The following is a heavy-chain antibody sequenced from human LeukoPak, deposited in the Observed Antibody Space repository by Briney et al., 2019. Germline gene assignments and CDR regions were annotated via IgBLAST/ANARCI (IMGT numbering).Heavy chain of an antibody. V-gene: IGHV3-21*01. J-gene: IGHJ6*02. CDR1: GFTFSSYS. CDR3: ARDLYYGSGPLRNYYGMDV. Sequence: PGGSLRLSCAASGFTFSSYSMNWVRQAPGKGLEWVSSISSGSSYIYYADSVKGRFTISRDNAKNSLYLQMNSLRAEDTAVYYCARDLYYGSGPLRNYYGMDVWGQGTTVTVSS. D-gene: IGHD3-10*01. CDR2: ISSGSSYI.